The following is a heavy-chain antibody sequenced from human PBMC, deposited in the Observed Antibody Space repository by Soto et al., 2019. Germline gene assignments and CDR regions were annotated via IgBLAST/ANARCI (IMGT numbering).Heavy chain of an antibody. V-gene: IGHV5-51*01. J-gene: IGHJ3*02. CDR3: ARSNPMYYYDSSGPPHAFDI. CDR2: IYPGDSDT. D-gene: IGHD3-22*01. CDR1: GYSFTSYW. Sequence: GESLKISCKGSGYSFTSYWIGWVRQMPGKGLEWMGIIYPGDSDTRYSLSFQGQVTISADKSISTAYLQWSSLKASDTAMYYCARSNPMYYYDSSGPPHAFDIWGQGTMVTVSS.